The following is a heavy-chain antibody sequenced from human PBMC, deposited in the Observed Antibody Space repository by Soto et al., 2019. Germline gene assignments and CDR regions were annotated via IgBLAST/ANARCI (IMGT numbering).Heavy chain of an antibody. CDR3: ALTGDYSGGSCYLPGGY. D-gene: IGHD2-15*01. J-gene: IGHJ4*02. CDR1: GYTLPSCG. V-gene: IGHV1-18*01. CDR2: ISAYNGNT. Sequence: ASVKVSCQGSGYTLPSCGISWVLQAPGEGREWMGWISAYNGNTNYAQKLQGRVTMTTDTSTSTAYMELSSLRSDYTAVYYCALTGDYSGGSCYLPGGYWGQGTLVTVSS.